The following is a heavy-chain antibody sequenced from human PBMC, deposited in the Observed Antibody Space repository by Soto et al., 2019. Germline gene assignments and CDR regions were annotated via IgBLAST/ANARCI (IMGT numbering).Heavy chain of an antibody. CDR2: IIPIFGTA. CDR3: ARVSSYCSGGSCYPAYFDY. V-gene: IGHV1-69*13. Sequence: GASVKVSCKTSGYTFTTYGVSWVRQAPGQGLEWMGGIIPIFGTANYAQKFQGRVTITADESTSTAYMELSSLRSEDTAVYYCARVSSYCSGGSCYPAYFDYWGQGTLVTVSS. J-gene: IGHJ4*02. D-gene: IGHD2-15*01. CDR1: GYTFTTYG.